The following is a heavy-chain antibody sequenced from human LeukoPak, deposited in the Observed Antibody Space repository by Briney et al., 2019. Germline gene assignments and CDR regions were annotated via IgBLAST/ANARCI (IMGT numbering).Heavy chain of an antibody. CDR1: GFTFSSYS. CDR3: ATDSGYLLRCGD. Sequence: PGGSLRLSCAASGFTFSSYSMNWVRQAPGQGLEWVSSISSSSIYIYYADSVKGRFTISRDNAKNSLYLQMNSLRAEDTAVYYCATDSGYLLRCGDWGQGTLVTVSS. CDR2: ISSSSIYI. V-gene: IGHV3-21*01. D-gene: IGHD5-12*01. J-gene: IGHJ4*02.